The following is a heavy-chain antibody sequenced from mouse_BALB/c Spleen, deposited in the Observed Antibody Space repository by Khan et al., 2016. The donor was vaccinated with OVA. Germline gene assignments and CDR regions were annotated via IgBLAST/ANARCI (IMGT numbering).Heavy chain of an antibody. CDR2: IDPSDSET. CDR1: GYTFTSYW. J-gene: IGHJ4*01. V-gene: IGHV1-69*02. Sequence: QVQLQQPGAELVKPGAPVKLSCKASGYTFTSYWMNWVKQRPGRGLEWIGRIDPSDSETHYNQKFKDKATLTVEKSSSTAYIQLSSLPSEDSAVYYYARDQYGNDFYAMDYWGQGTSVTVSS. D-gene: IGHD2-10*02. CDR3: ARDQYGNDFYAMDY.